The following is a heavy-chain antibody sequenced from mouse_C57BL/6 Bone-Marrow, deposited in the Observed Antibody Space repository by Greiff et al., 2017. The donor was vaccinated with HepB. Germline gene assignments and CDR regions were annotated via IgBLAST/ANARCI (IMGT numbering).Heavy chain of an antibody. Sequence: EVQVVESGGGLVQSGRSLRLSCATSGFTFSDFYMEWVRQAPGKGLEWIAASRNKANDYTTEYSASVKGRFIVSRDTSQSILYLQMNALRAEDTAIYYCARDASINYYGSSYWYFDVWGTGTTVTVSS. V-gene: IGHV7-1*01. CDR3: ARDASINYYGSSYWYFDV. CDR2: SRNKANDYTT. J-gene: IGHJ1*03. CDR1: GFTFSDFY. D-gene: IGHD1-1*01.